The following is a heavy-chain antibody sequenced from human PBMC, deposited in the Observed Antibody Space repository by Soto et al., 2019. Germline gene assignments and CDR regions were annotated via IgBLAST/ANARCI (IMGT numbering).Heavy chain of an antibody. Sequence: LRLSCAASGFTFSSYAMSWARHAPGKGLEWVSAISGSGGSTYYADSVKGRFTISRDNSKNTLYLQMNSLRAEDTAVYYCAKDLGPQLLWFGVLLRRPEYSSDYWGQGTLVTVSS. J-gene: IGHJ4*02. CDR3: AKDLGPQLLWFGVLLRRPEYSSDY. CDR1: GFTFSSYA. V-gene: IGHV3-23*01. D-gene: IGHD3-10*01. CDR2: ISGSGGST.